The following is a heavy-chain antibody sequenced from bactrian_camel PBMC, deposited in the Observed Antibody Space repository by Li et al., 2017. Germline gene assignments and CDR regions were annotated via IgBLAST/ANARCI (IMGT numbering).Heavy chain of an antibody. V-gene: IGHV3S57*01. D-gene: IGHD1*01. CDR2: SISGFST. Sequence: HVQLVESGGGSVQAGGSLRLSCTASQPPDESSRCMAWYRQAPGNKCELVASISGFSTLYADSVKGRFTISQDATKDTVHLQMTRLRPEDTAMYYCAVYSPAFRGPGNYVCASGFHPGRNKDWGQGTQVTVS. J-gene: IGHJ4*01. CDR1: QPPDESSRC. CDR3: AVYSPAFRGPGNYVCASGFHPGRNKD.